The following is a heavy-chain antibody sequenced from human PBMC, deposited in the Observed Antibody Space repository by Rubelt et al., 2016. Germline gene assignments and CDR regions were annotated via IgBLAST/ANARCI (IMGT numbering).Heavy chain of an antibody. Sequence: ARGLEYIVTVLHSGSAYYNPSLNSRVTVSVDTSKNQFSLKLTSVTAADTAVYYCARRIAVAGGWFDPWGQGTLVTVSS. CDR2: VLHSGSA. CDR3: ARRIAVAGGWFDP. V-gene: IGHV4-39*01. D-gene: IGHD6-13*01. J-gene: IGHJ5*02.